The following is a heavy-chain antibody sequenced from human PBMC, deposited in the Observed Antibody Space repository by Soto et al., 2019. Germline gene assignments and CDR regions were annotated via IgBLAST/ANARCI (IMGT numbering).Heavy chain of an antibody. CDR2: ISNDGSNK. CDR1: GFTFNTYG. V-gene: IGHV3-30*18. Sequence: QVQLVESGGGVVQPGKSLRLSCAASGFTFNTYGMHWVRQAPGKGPEWVAVISNDGSNKYYADSVKGRFTISRDKSKNTLYLQMTSLRADDTAVYYCANWNSAKPDWGQGTLVTVSS. D-gene: IGHD1-7*01. J-gene: IGHJ4*02. CDR3: ANWNSAKPD.